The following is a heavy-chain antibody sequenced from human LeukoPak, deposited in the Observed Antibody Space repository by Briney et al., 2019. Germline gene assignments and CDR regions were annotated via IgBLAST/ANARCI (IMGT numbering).Heavy chain of an antibody. CDR3: ASKGPMVRPMGV. D-gene: IGHD3-10*01. J-gene: IGHJ6*03. CDR1: GGSFTTYY. V-gene: IGHV4-34*01. CDR2: VNHSGNT. Sequence: SETLSLTCAVHGGSFTTYYWSWIRQPPGKGLEWIGEVNHSGNTYHNPSLKSRVSMSVDTSKNQFSLRLSSVTAADTAVYYRASKGPMVRPMGVWGTGTTVTVSS.